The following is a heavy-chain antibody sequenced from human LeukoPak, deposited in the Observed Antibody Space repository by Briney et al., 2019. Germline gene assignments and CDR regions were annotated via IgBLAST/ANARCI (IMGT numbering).Heavy chain of an antibody. J-gene: IGHJ4*02. CDR1: GYTFTNYA. V-gene: IGHV1-3*01. CDR3: ARSLRNSGYPFDY. D-gene: IGHD5-12*01. CDR2: INAGNGNT. Sequence: GASVKVSCKASGYTFTNYAIHWVRQAPGQRLEWMGWINAGNGNTKYSQKFQGRVTITRDTSPSTAYMELSSLRSEDTAIYYCARSLRNSGYPFDYWGQGTLVTVSS.